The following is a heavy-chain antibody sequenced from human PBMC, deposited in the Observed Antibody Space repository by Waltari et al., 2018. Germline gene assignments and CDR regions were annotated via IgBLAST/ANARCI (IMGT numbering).Heavy chain of an antibody. V-gene: IGHV4-59*02. CDR1: GASVTGHH. CDR3: ARDRGGFSHFDGFLSI. D-gene: IGHD3-10*01. CDR2: LYYTGRV. J-gene: IGHJ3*02. Sequence: QVQLQESGPGVVKPSETLSLTYTVSGASVTGHHWGRIRQPPGKGLEWIGYLYYTGRVNYNPSLRGRLTLSVDTPRNQFSLKLRSVTAEDTAIYYCARDRGGFSHFDGFLSIWSQGKMVTVSS.